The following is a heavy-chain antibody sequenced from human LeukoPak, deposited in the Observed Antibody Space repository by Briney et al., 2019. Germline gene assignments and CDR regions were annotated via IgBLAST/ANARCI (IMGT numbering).Heavy chain of an antibody. D-gene: IGHD3-22*01. CDR3: ASNPPTYYYDSSGYYSSYWYFDL. Sequence: GGSLRLSCAASGFTFSSYSMNWVRQAPGEGLEWVSSISSSSSYIYYADSVKGRFTISRDNAKNSLYLQMNSLRAEDTAVYYCASNPPTYYYDSSGYYSSYWYFDLWGRGTLVTVSS. J-gene: IGHJ2*01. V-gene: IGHV3-21*01. CDR2: ISSSSSYI. CDR1: GFTFSSYS.